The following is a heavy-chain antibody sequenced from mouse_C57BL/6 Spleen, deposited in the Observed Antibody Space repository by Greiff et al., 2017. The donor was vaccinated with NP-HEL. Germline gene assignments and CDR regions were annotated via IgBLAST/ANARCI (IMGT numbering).Heavy chain of an antibody. CDR1: GYTFTDYY. J-gene: IGHJ4*01. V-gene: IGHV1-26*01. CDR3: ARSGVQLRLQDAMDY. Sequence: EVQLQQSGPELVKPGASVKISCKASGYTFTDYYMNWVKQSHGKSLEWIGDINPNNGGTSYNQKFKGKATLTVDKSSSTAYMELRSLTSEDSAVYYCARSGVQLRLQDAMDYWGQGTSVTVSS. D-gene: IGHD3-2*02. CDR2: INPNNGGT.